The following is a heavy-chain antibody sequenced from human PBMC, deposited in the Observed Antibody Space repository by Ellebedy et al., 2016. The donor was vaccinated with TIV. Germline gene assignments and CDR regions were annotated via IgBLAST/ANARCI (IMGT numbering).Heavy chain of an antibody. CDR3: AKDPIAHVALYYFDY. CDR2: ISSSGSTM. Sequence: GGSLRLSCAASGFTFSDSYMSWIRQAPGKGLEWISYISSSGSTMSYADSVRGRFTISRDNAKNSLYLQMIGLRVEDTAVYYCAKDPIAHVALYYFDYWGQGTLVTVSS. D-gene: IGHD2-21*01. V-gene: IGHV3-11*04. J-gene: IGHJ4*02. CDR1: GFTFSDSY.